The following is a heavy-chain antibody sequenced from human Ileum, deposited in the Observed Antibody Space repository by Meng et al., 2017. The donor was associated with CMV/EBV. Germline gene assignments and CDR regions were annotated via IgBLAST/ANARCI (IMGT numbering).Heavy chain of an antibody. J-gene: IGHJ5*02. CDR3: ARRIREVREISWENWLAP. Sequence: VLRQESGPGLLSPSETLPLPCPGSGDALSTSSWNWIRQSAGSRLEWIGRICGTGTTNYNPSFKSRVTLSLDKSKNQFSLKLSSVTAADTAVYYCARRIREVREISWENWLAPWGQGTLVTVSS. CDR1: GDALSTSS. V-gene: IGHV4-4*07. D-gene: IGHD3-10*01. CDR2: ICGTGTT.